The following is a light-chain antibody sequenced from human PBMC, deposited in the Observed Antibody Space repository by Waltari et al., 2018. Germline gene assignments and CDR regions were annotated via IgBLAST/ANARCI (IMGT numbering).Light chain of an antibody. J-gene: IGKJ3*01. CDR1: QGISSY. V-gene: IGKV1-9*01. CDR2: AAS. Sequence: DIQLTQSPSFLSASVGDRVTITCRASQGISSYLAWYQQNPGKAPKLLIYAASTLQSGVPSRFSGSGSGTEFTLTISSLQPEDFATYYCQQLNSYPPRFTFGPGTKVDIK. CDR3: QQLNSYPPRFT.